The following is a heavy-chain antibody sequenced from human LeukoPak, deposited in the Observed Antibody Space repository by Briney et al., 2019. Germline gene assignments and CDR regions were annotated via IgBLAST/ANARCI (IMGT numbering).Heavy chain of an antibody. CDR2: INHSGST. CDR3: ARRHYDFWSKWFDR. CDR1: GGSFSGYY. D-gene: IGHD3-3*01. Sequence: SETLSLTCAVYGGSFSGYYWSWIRQPPGKGLEWIGEINHSGSTNYNPSLKSRVTISVDTSKNQFSLKLSSVTAANTAVYYSARRHYDFWSKWFDRWGQGTLVTVSS. V-gene: IGHV4-34*01. J-gene: IGHJ5*02.